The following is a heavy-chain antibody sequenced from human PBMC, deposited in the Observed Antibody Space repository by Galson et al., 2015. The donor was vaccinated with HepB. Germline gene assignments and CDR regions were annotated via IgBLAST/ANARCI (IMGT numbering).Heavy chain of an antibody. CDR2: INPSDSYT. Sequence: TFTNYWISWVRQKPGKGLEWMLNINPSDSYTNYNPSFQGHVSISADKSINTAYLQWSSLQASDTAMYYCVATPQGYGMDVWGHGTTVTVSS. CDR3: VATPQGYGMDV. J-gene: IGHJ6*02. V-gene: IGHV5-10-1*01. CDR1: TFTNYW.